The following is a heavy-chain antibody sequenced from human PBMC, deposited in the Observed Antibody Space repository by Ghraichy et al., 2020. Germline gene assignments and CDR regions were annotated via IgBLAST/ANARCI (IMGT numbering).Heavy chain of an antibody. D-gene: IGHD1-26*01. J-gene: IGHJ4*02. CDR2: SRNKADSYTT. V-gene: IGHV3-72*01. CDR3: ARALRYSGHSYSDY. Sequence: GGSLRLSCAASGFTFSDHYMDWVRQAPGKGLEWIGRSRNKADSYTTEYAASVKGRFTISRDDSKNSVYLQMNNLKSEDTAVYYCARALRYSGHSYSDYWGQGTLVTVSS. CDR1: GFTFSDHY.